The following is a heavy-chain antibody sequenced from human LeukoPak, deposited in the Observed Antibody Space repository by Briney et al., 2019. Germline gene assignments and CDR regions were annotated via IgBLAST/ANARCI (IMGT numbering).Heavy chain of an antibody. V-gene: IGHV4-30-4*01. Sequence: SETLSLTCTVSGGSISSGDYYWSWLRQPPGKRLEWIAYMYYSGSTYYNPSLKSRVTMSADTSKNQLSLKLSSVTAADTAVYYCARPYYYDSRIDPWGQGILVTVSS. CDR2: MYYSGST. CDR1: GGSISSGDYY. J-gene: IGHJ5*02. D-gene: IGHD3-22*01. CDR3: ARPYYYDSRIDP.